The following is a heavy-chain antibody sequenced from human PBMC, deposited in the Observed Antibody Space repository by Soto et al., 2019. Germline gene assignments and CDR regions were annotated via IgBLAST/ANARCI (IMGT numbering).Heavy chain of an antibody. Sequence: EAELVDSGGGLVQPGGSLTLSCAASGFIFSDYEVDWVRQAPGRGPEWISSISDGGTTIYYAASVKGRFTISRDDAKKSLYLHMNNLRVDDTAIYFCVKEYCTGGTCFDAFDLWGQGTVVTVSS. CDR2: ISDGGTTI. V-gene: IGHV3-48*03. CDR3: VKEYCTGGTCFDAFDL. D-gene: IGHD2-8*02. J-gene: IGHJ3*01. CDR1: GFIFSDYE.